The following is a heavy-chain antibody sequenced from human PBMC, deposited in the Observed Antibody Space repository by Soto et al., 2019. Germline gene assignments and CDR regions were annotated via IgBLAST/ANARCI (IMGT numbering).Heavy chain of an antibody. CDR2: IIPIFGTA. Sequence: QVQLVQSGAEVKKPGSSVKVSCKASGGTFSSYAISWVRQAPGQGLEWMGGIIPIFGTANYAQKFQGRVTITADESTSTAYMELSSLRSEDTAVYSCARHYDYVWGSYRQTYYFDYWGQGTLVTVSS. CDR3: ARHYDYVWGSYRQTYYFDY. V-gene: IGHV1-69*12. D-gene: IGHD3-16*02. CDR1: GGTFSSYA. J-gene: IGHJ4*02.